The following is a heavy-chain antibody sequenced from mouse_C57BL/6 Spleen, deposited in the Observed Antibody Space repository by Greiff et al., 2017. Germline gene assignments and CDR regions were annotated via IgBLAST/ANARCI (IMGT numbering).Heavy chain of an antibody. Sequence: QVQLQQPGAELVMPGASVKLSCKASGYTFTSYWMHWVKQRPGQGLEWIGEIDPSDSYTNYNQKFKGKSTLTVDKSSRTAYMQLSSLTSEDSAVYYCARGGYPWVDYWGQGTTLTVSS. CDR3: ARGGYPWVDY. CDR2: IDPSDSYT. V-gene: IGHV1-69*01. D-gene: IGHD2-2*01. CDR1: GYTFTSYW. J-gene: IGHJ2*01.